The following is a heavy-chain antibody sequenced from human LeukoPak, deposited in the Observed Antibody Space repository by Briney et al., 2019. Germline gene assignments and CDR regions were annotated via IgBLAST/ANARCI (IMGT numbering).Heavy chain of an antibody. Sequence: ASVKVSCKVSGYTLTELSMHWVRQAPGKGLEWMGGIIPIFGTANYAQKFQGRVTITADKSTSTAYMELSSLRSEDTAVYYCARERLADAFDIWGQGTMVTVSS. J-gene: IGHJ3*02. CDR1: GYTLTELS. V-gene: IGHV1-69*06. CDR3: ARERLADAFDI. CDR2: IIPIFGTA.